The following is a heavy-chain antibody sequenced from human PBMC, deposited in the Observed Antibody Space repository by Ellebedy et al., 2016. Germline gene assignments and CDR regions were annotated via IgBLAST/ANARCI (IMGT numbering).Heavy chain of an antibody. J-gene: IGHJ4*02. CDR3: ARDNYRYGTTHDY. D-gene: IGHD1-1*01. V-gene: IGHV1-69*05. CDR2: IIPIFGTA. CDR1: GYTFTSYG. Sequence: SVKVSXKASGYTFTSYGISWVRQAPGQGLEWMGGIIPIFGTANYAQKFQGRVTITRDTSASTAYMELSSLRSEDTAVYYCARDNYRYGTTHDYWGQGTLVTVSS.